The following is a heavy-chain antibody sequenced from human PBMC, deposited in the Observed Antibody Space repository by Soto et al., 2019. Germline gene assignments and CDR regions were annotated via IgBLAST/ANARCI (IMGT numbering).Heavy chain of an antibody. CDR2: ITADNGDT. Sequence: ASVKVSSNTPGYTFTMYGISWVRQAPGQGLEWLGMITADNGDTKYAQKVQDRLTVTMDTSTTTAYMELRSLTSDDTAVYYCARRTLGSAIGIGDYWGQGTLVTVSS. CDR1: GYTFTMYG. V-gene: IGHV1-18*01. CDR3: ARRTLGSAIGIGDY. D-gene: IGHD7-27*01. J-gene: IGHJ4*02.